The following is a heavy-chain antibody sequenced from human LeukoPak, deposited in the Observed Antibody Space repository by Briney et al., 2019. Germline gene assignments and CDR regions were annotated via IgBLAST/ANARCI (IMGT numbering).Heavy chain of an antibody. Sequence: GGSLRLSCAASGLTLNNAWMSWVRQAPGKGPEWVGRIKSKTDGGTTDYSAPVKGRCTISRDDSKKTLYLQMNNLKIEDTAVYYCATGGHYFGLWGRGTLVTVSS. CDR3: ATGGHYFGL. CDR1: GLTLNNAW. V-gene: IGHV3-15*01. CDR2: IKSKTDGGTT. J-gene: IGHJ2*01.